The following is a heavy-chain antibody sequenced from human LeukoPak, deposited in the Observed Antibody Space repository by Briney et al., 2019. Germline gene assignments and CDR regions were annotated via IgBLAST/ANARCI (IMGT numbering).Heavy chain of an antibody. D-gene: IGHD3-16*01. CDR2: MWSDGHNK. CDR1: GFTFSRSA. CDR3: AWGFSCRLKYFDY. Sequence: GGSLRLSCAAPGFTFSRSAMDWVRLAPGKGLESVPLMWSDGHNKYYADSMKGRFIVSRDSSKNTLFLQMSSLRAEDTAVYYSAWGFSCRLKYFDYWGQGTLVTVSS. J-gene: IGHJ4*02. V-gene: IGHV3-33*07.